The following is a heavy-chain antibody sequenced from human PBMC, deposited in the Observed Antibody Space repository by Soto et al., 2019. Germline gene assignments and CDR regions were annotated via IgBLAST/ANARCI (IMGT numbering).Heavy chain of an antibody. V-gene: IGHV4-4*02. CDR3: ARTTDYYHYGMDV. D-gene: IGHD4-4*01. Sequence: SETLSLTCAVSGGSISSSNWWSWVRQPPGKGLEWIGEIYHSGSTNYNPSLKSRVTISVDKSKNQFSLKLSSVTAADTAVYYCARTTDYYHYGMDVWGQGTTVTVSS. CDR2: IYHSGST. J-gene: IGHJ6*01. CDR1: GGSISSSNW.